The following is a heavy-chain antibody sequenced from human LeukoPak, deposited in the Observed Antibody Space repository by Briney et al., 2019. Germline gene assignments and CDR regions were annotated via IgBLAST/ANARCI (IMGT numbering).Heavy chain of an antibody. J-gene: IGHJ4*02. CDR3: ARGRKGNQYRRPFPAHFDY. CDR1: GGSISSSSYY. V-gene: IGHV4-39*07. CDR2: IYYSGST. D-gene: IGHD1-14*01. Sequence: SETLSLTCTVSGGSISSSSYYWGWIRQPPGKGLEWIGSIYYSGSTYYNPSLKSRVTISVDTSKNQFSLKLSSVTAADTAVYYCARGRKGNQYRRPFPAHFDYWGQGTLVTVSS.